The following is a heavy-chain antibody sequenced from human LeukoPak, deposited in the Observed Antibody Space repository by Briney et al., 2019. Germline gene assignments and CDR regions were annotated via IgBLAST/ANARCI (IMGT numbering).Heavy chain of an antibody. Sequence: SETLSLTCAVYGGSFSGYYWSWIRQPPGKGLEWIGEINHSGSTNYNPSLKSRVTISVDTSKNQFSLKLSSVTAADTAVYYCARGRRAVAGIDHWGQGTLVTVSS. CDR3: ARGRRAVAGIDH. CDR2: INHSGST. V-gene: IGHV4-34*01. D-gene: IGHD6-19*01. CDR1: GGSFSGYY. J-gene: IGHJ4*02.